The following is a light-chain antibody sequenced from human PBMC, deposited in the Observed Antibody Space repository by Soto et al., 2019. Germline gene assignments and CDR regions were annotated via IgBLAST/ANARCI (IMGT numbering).Light chain of an antibody. Sequence: QSALTQPPSASGSPGQSVAISCTGTSSDVGGYNYVSWYQQHPGKAPKLMIYEDNKRPSGAPDRFSGSKSGDTASLTVSGLQAEDEADYYCSSYAGSSNVFGTGTKVTVL. J-gene: IGLJ1*01. CDR3: SSYAGSSNV. V-gene: IGLV2-8*01. CDR1: SSDVGGYNY. CDR2: EDN.